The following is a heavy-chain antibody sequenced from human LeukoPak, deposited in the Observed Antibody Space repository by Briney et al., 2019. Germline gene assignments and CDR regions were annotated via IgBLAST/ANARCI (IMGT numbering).Heavy chain of an antibody. J-gene: IGHJ4*02. CDR2: ISSSGSTI. Sequence: GGSLRLSCAASGFTFSSYEMNWVRQAPGKGLEWVSYISSSGSTIYYADSVKGRFTISRDNAKNSLYLQVNSLRAEDTAVYYCARGVGYSGYDFVDYWGQGTLVTVSS. CDR1: GFTFSSYE. V-gene: IGHV3-48*03. D-gene: IGHD5-12*01. CDR3: ARGVGYSGYDFVDY.